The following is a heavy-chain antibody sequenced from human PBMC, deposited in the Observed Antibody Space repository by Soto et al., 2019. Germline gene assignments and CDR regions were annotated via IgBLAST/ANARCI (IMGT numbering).Heavy chain of an antibody. J-gene: IGHJ6*02. CDR3: ARSSRWYGDYEDYYYYGIDV. D-gene: IGHD4-17*01. CDR1: GGTFSSYA. Sequence: SVKVSCKASGGTFSSYAISWVRQAPGQGLEWMGGIIPIFGTANYAQKFQGRVTITADESTSTAYMELSSLRSEDTDVYYCARSSRWYGDYEDYYYYGIDVWGQGTTVTVSS. CDR2: IIPIFGTA. V-gene: IGHV1-69*13.